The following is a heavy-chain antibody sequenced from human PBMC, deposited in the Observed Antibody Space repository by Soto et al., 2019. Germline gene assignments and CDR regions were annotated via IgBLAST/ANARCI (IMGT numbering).Heavy chain of an antibody. J-gene: IGHJ6*02. Sequence: GGSLRLSCAASGFTFSSYAMDWVRQAPGKGLEWVAVISYDGSNKYYADSVKGRFTISRDNSKNTLYLQMNSLRAEDTAVYYCARDRVVLTSYYYYGMDVWGQGTTVTVSS. CDR1: GFTFSSYA. V-gene: IGHV3-30-3*01. CDR3: ARDRVVLTSYYYYGMDV. D-gene: IGHD2-15*01. CDR2: ISYDGSNK.